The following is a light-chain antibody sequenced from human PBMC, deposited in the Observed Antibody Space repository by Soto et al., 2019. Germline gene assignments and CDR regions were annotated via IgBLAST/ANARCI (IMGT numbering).Light chain of an antibody. V-gene: IGKV3-15*01. Sequence: EIVLTQSPGTLSLSPGERATLSCRASQTVSSSYLAWYQQKPGQAPRLLIYGASTRATGIPARFSGGGSGTEFTLTISSLQSEDFAVYYCQQYNDWPGTFGQGTKV. CDR1: QTVSSSY. J-gene: IGKJ1*01. CDR3: QQYNDWPGT. CDR2: GAS.